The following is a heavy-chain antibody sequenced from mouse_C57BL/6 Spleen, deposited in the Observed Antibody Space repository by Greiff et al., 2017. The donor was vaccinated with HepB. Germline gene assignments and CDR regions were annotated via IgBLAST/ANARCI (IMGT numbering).Heavy chain of an antibody. V-gene: IGHV1-69*01. J-gene: IGHJ1*03. CDR3: AISTMVTTSWYFDV. D-gene: IGHD2-2*01. Sequence: VQLQQPGAELVMPGASVKLSCKASGYTFTSYWMHWVKQRPGQGLEWIGEIDPSDSYTNYNQKFKGKSTLTVDKSSSTAYMHLSSLTSEDSAVYYCAISTMVTTSWYFDVWGTGTSVTVSS. CDR1: GYTFTSYW. CDR2: IDPSDSYT.